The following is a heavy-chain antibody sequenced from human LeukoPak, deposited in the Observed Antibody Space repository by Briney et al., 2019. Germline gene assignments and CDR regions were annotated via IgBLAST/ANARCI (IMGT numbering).Heavy chain of an antibody. Sequence: GGSLRLSCAASGFTFSSYAMSWVRQAPGKGLEWVSAISGSGGSTYYADSVKGRFTISRDNSKNTLYLQMNSLRAEDTAVYYCAKSAGYYYDSSGYCDYWGQGTLVTVSS. CDR1: GFTFSSYA. V-gene: IGHV3-23*01. CDR2: ISGSGGST. J-gene: IGHJ4*02. D-gene: IGHD3-22*01. CDR3: AKSAGYYYDSSGYCDY.